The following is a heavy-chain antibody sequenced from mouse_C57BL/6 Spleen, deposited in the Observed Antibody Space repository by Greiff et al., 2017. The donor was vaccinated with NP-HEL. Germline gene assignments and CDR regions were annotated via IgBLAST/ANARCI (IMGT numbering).Heavy chain of an antibody. Sequence: EVQGVESGGGLVKPGGSLKLSCAASGFTFSSYAMSWVRQTPEKRLEWVATISDGGSYTYYPDNVKGRFTISRDNAKNNLYLQMSHLKSEDTAMYYCARDTGGSSLWNFDVWGTGTTVTVSS. CDR2: ISDGGSYT. V-gene: IGHV5-4*01. CDR1: GFTFSSYA. D-gene: IGHD1-1*01. J-gene: IGHJ1*03. CDR3: ARDTGGSSLWNFDV.